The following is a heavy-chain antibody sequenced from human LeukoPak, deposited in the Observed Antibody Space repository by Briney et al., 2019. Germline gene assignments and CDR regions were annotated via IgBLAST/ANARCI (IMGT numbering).Heavy chain of an antibody. CDR1: GFVVGGNY. J-gene: IGHJ6*02. D-gene: IGHD2-21*02. V-gene: IGHV3-53*01. CDR3: ARPTDGDSTRYGMDV. Sequence: GGSLRLSCAASGFVVGGNYMSWVRQAPGKGLEWVSAIYSGGSTYYADSVKGRFSTSRDSSTSTLFLQMDSLRVEDTAMYYCARPTDGDSTRYGMDVWGQGTTVIVSS. CDR2: IYSGGST.